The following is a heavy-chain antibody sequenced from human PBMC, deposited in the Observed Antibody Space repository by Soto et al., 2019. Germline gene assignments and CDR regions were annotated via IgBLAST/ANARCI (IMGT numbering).Heavy chain of an antibody. V-gene: IGHV4-30-4*01. CDR3: ARDRPHPQCSSTSCYMPPNSNWFDP. D-gene: IGHD2-2*02. Sequence: PSETLSLTCTVSGGSISSGDYYWSWIRQTPGKGLEWIGYIYYSESTYYNPSLKSRVTISVDTSKNQFSLKLSSVTAADTAVYYCARDRPHPQCSSTSCYMPPNSNWFDPWGQGTLVTVSS. CDR2: IYYSEST. CDR1: GGSISSGDYY. J-gene: IGHJ5*02.